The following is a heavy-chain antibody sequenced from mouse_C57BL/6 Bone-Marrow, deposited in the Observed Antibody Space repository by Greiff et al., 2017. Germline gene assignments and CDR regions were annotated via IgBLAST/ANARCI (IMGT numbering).Heavy chain of an antibody. D-gene: IGHD1-1*01. CDR2: IYPSDSET. J-gene: IGHJ1*03. CDR1: GYTFTSYW. V-gene: IGHV1-61*01. CDR3: ARGYGSSYEWYFDV. Sequence: VKLQQPGAELVRPGSSVKLSCKASGYTFTSYWMDWVKQRPGQGLEWIGNIYPSDSETHYNQKFKDKATLTVDKSSSTAYMQLSSLTSEDSAVYYCARGYGSSYEWYFDVWGTGTTVTVSS.